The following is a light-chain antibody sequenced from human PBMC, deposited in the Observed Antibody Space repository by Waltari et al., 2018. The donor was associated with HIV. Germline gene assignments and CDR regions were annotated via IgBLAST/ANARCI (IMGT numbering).Light chain of an antibody. J-gene: IGLJ1*01. V-gene: IGLV3-21*02. CDR1: NIGSKN. Sequence: SYVLTQPPSVSVAPGQTARITCGGNNIGSKNVHWYQQKPRQAPVLVVFNGGDRPSGIPQRLSGSSSENTATLTISRVEVGDEADYYCQVWDSNSDHPGVFGSGTKVTVL. CDR2: NGG. CDR3: QVWDSNSDHPGV.